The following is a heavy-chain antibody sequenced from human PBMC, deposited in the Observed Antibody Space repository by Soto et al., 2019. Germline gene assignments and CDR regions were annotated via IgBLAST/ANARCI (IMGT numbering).Heavy chain of an antibody. CDR1: GFTFSSHA. D-gene: IGHD1-1*01. Sequence: QVQLVESGGGVLQSGRSLRLSCAASGFTFSSHAMHWVRQAPGKGLEWVAIISYDGSNKHYADSVKGRFTISRDNSKNTAYLQMNSLRADDTAAYYCARATGSPGWFDPWGQGTLVTVSS. J-gene: IGHJ5*02. V-gene: IGHV3-30*14. CDR2: ISYDGSNK. CDR3: ARATGSPGWFDP.